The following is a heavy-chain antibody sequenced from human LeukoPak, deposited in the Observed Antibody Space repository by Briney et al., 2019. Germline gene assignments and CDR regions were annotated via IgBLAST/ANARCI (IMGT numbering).Heavy chain of an antibody. Sequence: GGSLRLSCAASGFTFSSYAMSWFRQAPGKGLEWVSAISGSGGSTYYADSVKGRFTISRDNSKNTLYLQMNSLRAEDTAVYYCARGPQGGYDSSGYSPPPRYFDYWGQGTLVTVSS. V-gene: IGHV3-23*01. J-gene: IGHJ4*02. CDR2: ISGSGGST. CDR1: GFTFSSYA. D-gene: IGHD3-22*01. CDR3: ARGPQGGYDSSGYSPPPRYFDY.